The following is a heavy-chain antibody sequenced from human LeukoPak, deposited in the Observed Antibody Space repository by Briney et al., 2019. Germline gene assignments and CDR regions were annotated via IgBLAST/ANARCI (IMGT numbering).Heavy chain of an antibody. CDR3: ARGLGGSWYYFDY. V-gene: IGHV4-59*01. D-gene: IGHD6-13*01. Sequence: PSETLSLTCTVSGASISSYYWTWIRQPPGKGLEWIGIIYYSGTTNYNPSLKSRVTISVDTSKNQFSLKLSSVTAADTAVYYCARGLGGSWYYFDYWGQGALVTVSS. CDR2: IYYSGTT. CDR1: GASISSYY. J-gene: IGHJ4*02.